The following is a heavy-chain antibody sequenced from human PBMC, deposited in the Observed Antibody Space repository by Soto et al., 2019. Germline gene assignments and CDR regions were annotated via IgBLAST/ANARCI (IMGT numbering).Heavy chain of an antibody. CDR1: GFTFSSYG. CDR3: AKDKVGVGIDY. CDR2: ISYDGSNK. J-gene: IGHJ4*02. V-gene: IGHV3-30*18. Sequence: QVQLVESGGGVVQPGRSLRLSCAASGFTFSSYGMQWVRQAPGKGLEWVAVISYDGSNKYYADSVKGRFTISRDNSKNTLFLQMDILRGEEKAVYYCAKDKVGVGIDYWGQGTLVTVSS. D-gene: IGHD3-10*01.